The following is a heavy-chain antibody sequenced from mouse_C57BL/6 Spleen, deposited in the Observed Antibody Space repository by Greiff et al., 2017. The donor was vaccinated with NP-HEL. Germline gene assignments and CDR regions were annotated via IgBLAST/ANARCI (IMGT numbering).Heavy chain of an antibody. CDR3: ARSGFITTVVDWYFDV. V-gene: IGHV1-39*01. J-gene: IGHJ1*03. Sequence: LMESGPELVKPGASVKISCKASGYSFTDYNMNWVKQSNGKSLEWIGVINPNYGTTSYNQKFKGKATLTVDQSSSTAYMQLNSLTSEDSAVYYCARSGFITTVVDWYFDVWGTGTTVTVSS. CDR1: GYSFTDYN. D-gene: IGHD1-1*01. CDR2: INPNYGTT.